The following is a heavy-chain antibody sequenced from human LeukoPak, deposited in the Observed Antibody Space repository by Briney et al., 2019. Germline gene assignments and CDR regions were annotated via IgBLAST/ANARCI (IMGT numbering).Heavy chain of an antibody. J-gene: IGHJ5*02. D-gene: IGHD3-16*01. CDR3: AKALVITFA. Sequence: GGSLRLSCSASAFTFSDYYMIWIRQAPGKGLEWVSYISSSGSTIYYADSVKGRITISRDNSKNKLYLQMNSLRAEDTAVYYCAKALVITFAWGQGSLVTVSS. CDR2: ISSSGSTI. V-gene: IGHV3-11*01. CDR1: AFTFSDYY.